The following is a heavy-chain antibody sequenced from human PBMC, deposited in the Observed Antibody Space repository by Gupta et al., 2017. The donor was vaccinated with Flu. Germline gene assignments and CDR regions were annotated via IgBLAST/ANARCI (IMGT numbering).Heavy chain of an antibody. Sequence: TFTSYYMHWVRQAPGQGLEWMGIINPSGGSTSYAQKFQGRVTMTRDTSTSTVYMELSSLRSEDTAVYYCARAFLEGPGIDYWGQGTLVTVSS. CDR2: INPSGGST. CDR1: TFTSYY. CDR3: ARAFLEGPGIDY. J-gene: IGHJ4*02. V-gene: IGHV1-46*03.